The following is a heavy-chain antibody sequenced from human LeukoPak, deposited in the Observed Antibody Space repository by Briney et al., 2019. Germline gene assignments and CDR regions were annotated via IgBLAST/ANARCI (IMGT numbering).Heavy chain of an antibody. V-gene: IGHV1-69*06. Sequence: SVKVSCKASGGTFTSYAISWVRQAPGQGLEWMGGIIPIFGTANYAQKFQGRVTITADKSTSTAYMELSSLGSEDPAVYYCARSQQLVRRYFDYWGQGTLVTVSS. D-gene: IGHD6-13*01. J-gene: IGHJ4*02. CDR1: GGTFTSYA. CDR2: IIPIFGTA. CDR3: ARSQQLVRRYFDY.